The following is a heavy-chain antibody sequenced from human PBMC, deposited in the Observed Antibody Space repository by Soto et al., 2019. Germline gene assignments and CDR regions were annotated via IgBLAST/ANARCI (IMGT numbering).Heavy chain of an antibody. Sequence: SETLSLTCTVSGGSISSYYWSWIRQPPGKGLEWIGYIYYSGSTNYNPSLKSRVTISVDTSKNQFSLKLSSVTAADTAVYYCARQGYGGNSGAFDIWGQGAMVTVSS. CDR3: ARQGYGGNSGAFDI. CDR2: IYYSGST. J-gene: IGHJ3*02. D-gene: IGHD2-21*02. V-gene: IGHV4-59*08. CDR1: GGSISSYY.